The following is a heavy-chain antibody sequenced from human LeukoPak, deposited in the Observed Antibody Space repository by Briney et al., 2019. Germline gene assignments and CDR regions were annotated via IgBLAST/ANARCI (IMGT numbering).Heavy chain of an antibody. CDR1: GYTLTELS. J-gene: IGHJ4*02. D-gene: IGHD2-2*01. Sequence: ASVKVSCKVSGYTLTELSMHWVRQAPGKGLEWMGGFDPEDGETIYAQKFQGRVTMTEDTSTDTAYMELSSLRSEDTAVYYCALVPAAMGEFDYWGQGTLVTVSS. CDR3: ALVPAAMGEFDY. CDR2: FDPEDGET. V-gene: IGHV1-24*01.